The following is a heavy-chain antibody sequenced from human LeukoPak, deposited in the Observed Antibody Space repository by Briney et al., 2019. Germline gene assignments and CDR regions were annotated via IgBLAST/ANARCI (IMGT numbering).Heavy chain of an antibody. CDR3: ARQREPIAAAGTFDP. J-gene: IGHJ5*02. CDR2: IYPGDSDT. Sequence: GASLKISCKGSGYNFTSYWIDWVRQLPGTGLEWMGIIYPGDSDTRHSPSFQGQVTISADKSISTAYLQWNSLKASDTAMYYCARQREPIAAAGTFDPWGQGTLVTVSS. CDR1: GYNFTSYW. V-gene: IGHV5-51*01. D-gene: IGHD6-13*01.